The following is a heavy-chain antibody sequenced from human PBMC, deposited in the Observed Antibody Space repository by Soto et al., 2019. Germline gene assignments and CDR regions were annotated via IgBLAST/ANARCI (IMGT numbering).Heavy chain of an antibody. J-gene: IGHJ4*02. CDR3: ARDTYYYGSGSYYTSNFDY. D-gene: IGHD3-10*01. CDR1: GFTFSSYA. V-gene: IGHV3-30-3*01. Sequence: QVQLVESGGGVVQPGRSLRLSCAASGFTFSSYAMHWVRQAPGKGLEWVAVISYDGSNKYYADSVKGRFTISRDNSKNTLYLQMNILRAEDTAVYYCARDTYYYGSGSYYTSNFDYWGQGTLVTVSS. CDR2: ISYDGSNK.